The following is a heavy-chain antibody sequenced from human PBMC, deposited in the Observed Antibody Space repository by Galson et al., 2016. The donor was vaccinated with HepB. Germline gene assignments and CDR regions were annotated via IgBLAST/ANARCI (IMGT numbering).Heavy chain of an antibody. CDR2: ISYNGGAT. Sequence: SLRLSCAASGFTFDGYTMHWVRQAPGKGLEYVSAISYNGGATYYADAVRGRFTISRDNSKNKMYLQMSSLRAEDTAVYYCVKDWGRSTTRYSSGWFNFFDSWGQGALVTVSS. CDR1: GFTFDGYT. D-gene: IGHD6-19*01. J-gene: IGHJ4*02. V-gene: IGHV3-64D*06. CDR3: VKDWGRSTTRYSSGWFNFFDS.